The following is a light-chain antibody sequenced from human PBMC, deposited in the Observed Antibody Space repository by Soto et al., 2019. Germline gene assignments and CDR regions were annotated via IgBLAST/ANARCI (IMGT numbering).Light chain of an antibody. J-gene: IGLJ2*01. Sequence: QSALTQPDSVSGSPGQSIAISCTGSSSDVGVYNYVSWDQQHPGKAPKLMIYDVSNRPSGVSDRFSGYKSGNTASLTISGLQTEDEADYYCSTYISKSAPVLFGGGTKLTVL. CDR2: DVS. V-gene: IGLV2-14*01. CDR3: STYISKSAPVL. CDR1: SSDVGVYNY.